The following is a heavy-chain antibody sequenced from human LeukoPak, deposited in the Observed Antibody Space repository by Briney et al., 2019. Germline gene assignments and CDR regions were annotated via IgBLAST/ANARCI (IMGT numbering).Heavy chain of an antibody. CDR1: GGSISSYY. J-gene: IGHJ6*03. D-gene: IGHD1-26*01. V-gene: IGHV4-4*07. CDR2: IYTSGST. CDR3: AREVGATTVDYYYYMDV. Sequence: SETLSLTCTVSGGSISSYYWSWIRQPPGKGLEWIGRIYTSGSTNYNPSLKSRVTMSVDTSKNQFSLKLSSVTAADTAVYYCAREVGATTVDYYYYMDVWGKGTTVTISS.